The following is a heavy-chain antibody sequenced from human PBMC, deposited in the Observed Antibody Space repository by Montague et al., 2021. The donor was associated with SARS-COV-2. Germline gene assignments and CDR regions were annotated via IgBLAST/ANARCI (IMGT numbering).Heavy chain of an antibody. Sequence: SETLSLTCTVPGGSISAYYWSWIRQPPGKGLEWIAYMYNSRSSNYNPSLKSRVSISVDTSKSQFSLKLTSVTAADTAVYYCAREGIPSPGAEWKILHYHGMDVWGQGTTVTASS. CDR3: AREGIPSPGAEWKILHYHGMDV. CDR1: GGSISAYY. V-gene: IGHV4-59*13. CDR2: MYNSRSS. D-gene: IGHD1-14*01. J-gene: IGHJ6*02.